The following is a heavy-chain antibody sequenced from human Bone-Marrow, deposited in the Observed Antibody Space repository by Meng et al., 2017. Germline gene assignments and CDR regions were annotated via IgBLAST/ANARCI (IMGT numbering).Heavy chain of an antibody. D-gene: IGHD2-21*01. J-gene: IGHJ5*02. V-gene: IGHV4-59*01. CDR2: IDDRGIT. CDR1: GGSISGYH. Sequence: SETLSLTCTVSGGSISGYHWTWIRQSPGKGLEWIGYIDDRGITTYNPFLKSRLTISLDTSKTQCSLKLSSVTAADTAVYYCARYGGAVNTVRGFDPCGRGTLVTV. CDR3: ARYGGAVNTVRGFDP.